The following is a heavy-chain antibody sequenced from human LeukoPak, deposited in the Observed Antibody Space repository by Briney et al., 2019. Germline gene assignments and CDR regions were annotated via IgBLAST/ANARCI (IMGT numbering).Heavy chain of an antibody. J-gene: IGHJ4*02. CDR3: ERVPDY. CDR2: ISGSGDNT. V-gene: IGHV3-23*01. Sequence: GGSLRLSCAASGFTFSSYAMSWDRQAPGKGLEWVSGISGSGDNTYYADSVKGRFTISRDNSKNTLYVQVNSLGTEDTAAYYCERVPDYWGQGTLVTVSS. D-gene: IGHD2-2*01. CDR1: GFTFSSYA.